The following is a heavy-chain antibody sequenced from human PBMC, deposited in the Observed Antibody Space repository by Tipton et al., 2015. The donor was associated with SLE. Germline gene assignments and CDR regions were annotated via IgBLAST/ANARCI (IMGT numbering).Heavy chain of an antibody. J-gene: IGHJ6*02. Sequence: TLSLTCTVSGGSISGGSYYWSWIRQPPGKGLEWIGEINHSGSTYYNPSLKSRVTISVDTSKNQFSLKLSSVTAADTAVYYCARVEGLGPLGVWGQGTTVTVSS. V-gene: IGHV4-31*03. CDR3: ARVEGLGPLGV. CDR2: INHSGST. CDR1: GGSISGGSYY.